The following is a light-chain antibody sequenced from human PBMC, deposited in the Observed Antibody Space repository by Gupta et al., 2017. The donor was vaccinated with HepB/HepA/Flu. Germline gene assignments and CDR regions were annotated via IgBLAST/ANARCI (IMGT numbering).Light chain of an antibody. J-gene: IGKJ4*01. CDR2: KTS. V-gene: IGKV1-5*03. CDR3: HQYNSSSLT. Sequence: DIQMTQSPSTLSASVGDRVTITCRASHSISDWLAWYQKKPGKAPKLLIYKTSTWESGGPSRFRGSGSGSGTXFTLTIXSRQPDDFATYYCHQYNSSSLTFGXGTKVEI. CDR1: HSISDW.